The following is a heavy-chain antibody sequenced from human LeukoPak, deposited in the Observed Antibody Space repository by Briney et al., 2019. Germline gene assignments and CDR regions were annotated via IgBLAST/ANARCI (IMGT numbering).Heavy chain of an antibody. CDR2: IRYDGSTK. CDR1: GFSFSGYG. CDR3: AKVQFNWGPIDY. D-gene: IGHD7-27*01. V-gene: IGHV3-30*02. Sequence: GGSLRLSCAASGFSFSGYGMHWVRQVPGKGLEWVAFIRYDGSTKFYTDSVKGRFAISRDNSKNTLYLQMNSLRVEDTATYFCAKVQFNWGPIDYWGQGTPVIVSS. J-gene: IGHJ4*02.